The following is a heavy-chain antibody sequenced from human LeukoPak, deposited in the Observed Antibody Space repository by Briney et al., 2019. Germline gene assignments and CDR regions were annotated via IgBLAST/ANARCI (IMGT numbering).Heavy chain of an antibody. CDR1: GGSFSGYY. Sequence: PSETLSLTCAVYGGSFSGYYWSWIRQPPGKGLEWIGEINHSGSTNYNPSLKSRVTISVDTSKNQFSLKLGSVTAADTAVYYCARSGDGHYFDYWGQGTLVTVSS. J-gene: IGHJ4*02. D-gene: IGHD1-26*01. CDR2: INHSGST. V-gene: IGHV4-34*01. CDR3: ARSGDGHYFDY.